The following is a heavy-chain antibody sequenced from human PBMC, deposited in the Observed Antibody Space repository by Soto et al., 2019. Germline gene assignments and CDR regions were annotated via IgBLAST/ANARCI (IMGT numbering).Heavy chain of an antibody. J-gene: IGHJ4*02. V-gene: IGHV3-23*01. CDR1: GFTFSSYD. Sequence: PGGSLRLSCAASGFTFSSYDMSWVRQAPGKGLEWVSAISGSGGSTYYADSVKGRFTISRDNSKNTLYLQMNSLRAEDTAVYYCAKDTTAIQTYYFDYWGQGTLVTVSS. CDR2: ISGSGGST. CDR3: AKDTTAIQTYYFDY. D-gene: IGHD5-18*01.